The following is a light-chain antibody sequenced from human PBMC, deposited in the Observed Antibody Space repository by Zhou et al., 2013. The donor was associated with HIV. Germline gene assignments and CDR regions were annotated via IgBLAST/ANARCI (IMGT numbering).Light chain of an antibody. CDR2: DAS. J-gene: IGKJ3*01. Sequence: EIVLTQSPGTLSLSPGQRATLSCRASQSVSSSYLAWYQQRPGQAPRLLIYDASTRATGIPDRFSGSGSGTDFTLTISRLEPEDFAVYYCQQYGSSLFTFGLGPKWI. V-gene: IGKV3-20*01. CDR1: QSVSSSY. CDR3: QQYGSSLFT.